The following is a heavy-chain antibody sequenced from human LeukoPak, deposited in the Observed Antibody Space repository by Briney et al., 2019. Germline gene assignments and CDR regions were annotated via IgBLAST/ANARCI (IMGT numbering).Heavy chain of an antibody. Sequence: ASVKVSCKASGYTFTGYYMHWVRQAPGQGLEWMGRINPNSGGTNYAQKFQGRVTMTRDTSISTAYMELSRLRSDDTAVYYCAREAPLQAAAYVWGSPAAYWGQGTLATVSS. CDR3: AREAPLQAAAYVWGSPAAY. D-gene: IGHD3-16*01. J-gene: IGHJ4*02. CDR2: INPNSGGT. CDR1: GYTFTGYY. V-gene: IGHV1-2*06.